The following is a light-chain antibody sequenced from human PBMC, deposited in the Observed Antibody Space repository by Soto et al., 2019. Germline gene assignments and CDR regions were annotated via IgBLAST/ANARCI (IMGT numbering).Light chain of an antibody. V-gene: IGKV3-20*01. CDR2: DTS. CDR3: QQYGTSEII. Sequence: ILFTKSPGTLSFSPGERTTPPWQALQPISSHRYLAWYQQKPGQAPRLLIYDTSSRATGVPDRYSASGSGTDFTLTISRLEPEDFAVFFCQQYGTSEIIFGQGTRLEIK. J-gene: IGKJ5*01. CDR1: QPISSHRY.